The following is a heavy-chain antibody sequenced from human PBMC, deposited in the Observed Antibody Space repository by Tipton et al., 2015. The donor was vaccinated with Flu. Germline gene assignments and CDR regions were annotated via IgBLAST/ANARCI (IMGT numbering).Heavy chain of an antibody. Sequence: TLSLTCAVYGGSFSDYYWTWLRQPPGKGLEWIGEINHSGSTNYNPSLKSRVTISIDRSRNQFSLRLSSVTAADTAMYYCARGDYGDYDHEADGFDIWGQGTLVTVSA. CDR3: ARGDYGDYDHEADGFDI. CDR1: GGSFSDYY. D-gene: IGHD4-17*01. CDR2: INHSGST. V-gene: IGHV4-34*01. J-gene: IGHJ3*02.